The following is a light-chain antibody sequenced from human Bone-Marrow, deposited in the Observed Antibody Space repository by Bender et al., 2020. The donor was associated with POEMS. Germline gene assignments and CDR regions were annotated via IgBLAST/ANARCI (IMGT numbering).Light chain of an antibody. V-gene: IGLV3-21*02. Sequence: SYVLTQPPSVSVAPGQTATITCGGNKIGSYNVHWFQQMPGQAPVLVVYDDSDRPSGIPERFSGSNSENTASLTISRVEAGDEADYYCQVWDSTTDHRVFGGGTKLTVL. CDR3: QVWDSTTDHRV. J-gene: IGLJ3*02. CDR2: DDS. CDR1: KIGSYN.